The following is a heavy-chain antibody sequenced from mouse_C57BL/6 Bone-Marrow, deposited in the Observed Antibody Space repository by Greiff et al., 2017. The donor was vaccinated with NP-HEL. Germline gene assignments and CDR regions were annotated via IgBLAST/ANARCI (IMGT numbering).Heavy chain of an antibody. J-gene: IGHJ3*01. Sequence: VQVVESGAELVRPGASVTLSCKASGYTFTDYEMHWVKQTPVHGLEWIGAIDPETGGTAYNQKFKGKAILTADKSSSTAYMELRSLTSEDSAVYYCTRPVAYYCGSSYGWFAYWGQGTLVTVSA. D-gene: IGHD1-1*01. CDR2: IDPETGGT. CDR3: TRPVAYYCGSSYGWFAY. V-gene: IGHV1-15*01. CDR1: GYTFTDYE.